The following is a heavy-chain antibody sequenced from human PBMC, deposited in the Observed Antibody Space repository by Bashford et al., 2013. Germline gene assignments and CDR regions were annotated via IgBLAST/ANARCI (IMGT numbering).Heavy chain of an antibody. CDR3: TRSDLTFDY. CDR2: IRSKANSYAT. Sequence: GSLRLSCAASGFTFSGSAMHWVRQASGKGLEWVGRIRSKANSYATAYAASVKGRFTISRDESKNTAYLQMNSLKTEDTAVYYCTRSDLTFDYWGQGTLVTVSS. CDR1: GFTFSGSA. D-gene: IGHD3/OR15-3a*01. V-gene: IGHV3-73*01. J-gene: IGHJ4*02.